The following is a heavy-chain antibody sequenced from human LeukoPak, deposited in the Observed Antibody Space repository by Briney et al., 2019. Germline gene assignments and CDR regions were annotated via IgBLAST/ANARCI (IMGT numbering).Heavy chain of an antibody. V-gene: IGHV3-33*01. D-gene: IGHD5-12*01. CDR1: GFTFSNYG. Sequence: QPGRSLRLSCATSGFTFSNYGLHWVRQAPGKGLEWVSVIWHDRIKQFYADSVQGRFTISRDNFKKTVYLQMDSLRAEDTAVYYCARRGHSGYDTLDYWGQGTLVIVSS. CDR3: ARRGHSGYDTLDY. CDR2: IWHDRIKQ. J-gene: IGHJ4*02.